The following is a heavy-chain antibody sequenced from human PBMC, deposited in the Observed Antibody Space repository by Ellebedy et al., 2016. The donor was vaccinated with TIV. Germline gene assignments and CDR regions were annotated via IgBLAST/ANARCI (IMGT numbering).Heavy chain of an antibody. CDR3: TTDIVVVSYDAFDI. Sequence: PGGSLRLSCAASGFTFSNAWMNWVRQAPGKGLEWVGRIKSKTDGGTTDYAAPVKGRFTISRDDSKNTLYLQMNSLKTEDTAVYYCTTDIVVVSYDAFDIWGQGTMVTVSS. V-gene: IGHV3-15*07. D-gene: IGHD2-21*01. J-gene: IGHJ3*02. CDR2: IKSKTDGGTT. CDR1: GFTFSNAW.